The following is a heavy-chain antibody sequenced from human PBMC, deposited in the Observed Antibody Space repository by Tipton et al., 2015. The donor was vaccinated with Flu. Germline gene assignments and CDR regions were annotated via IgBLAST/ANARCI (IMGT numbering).Heavy chain of an antibody. CDR2: ISSSGSTI. J-gene: IGHJ4*02. CDR1: GFTFSSYA. Sequence: QLVQSGGGVVQPGRSLRLSCAASGFTFSSYAMHWVRQAPGKGLEWVSYISSSGSTIYYADSVKGRFTISRDNAKNSMYLQMNSLRAEDTAVYYCARDGRGQQLVPFDYWGQGTLVTVSS. D-gene: IGHD6-13*01. V-gene: IGHV3-48*03. CDR3: ARDGRGQQLVPFDY.